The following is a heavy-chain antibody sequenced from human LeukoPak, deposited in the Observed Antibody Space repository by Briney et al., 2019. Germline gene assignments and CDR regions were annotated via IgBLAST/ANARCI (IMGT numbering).Heavy chain of an antibody. CDR2: IKQDGSEN. CDR3: ARERYCTTATCYVGVPFDY. CDR1: GFTFNTYY. D-gene: IGHD2-2*01. J-gene: IGHJ4*02. Sequence: GGSLRLSCATSGFTFNTYYMTWFRQVPGKGLEWVAGIKQDGSENYYVDSVKGRFSISRDNSKNSLFLQMNSLRAEDTAVYFCARERYCTTATCYVGVPFDYWGQGTLVTVSS. V-gene: IGHV3-7*01.